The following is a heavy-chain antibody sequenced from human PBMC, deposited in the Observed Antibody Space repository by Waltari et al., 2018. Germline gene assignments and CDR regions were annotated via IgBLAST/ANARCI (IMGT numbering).Heavy chain of an antibody. V-gene: IGHV1-69*01. CDR2: IIPMCGTA. D-gene: IGHD3-10*01. CDR1: GGTLNTYS. CDR3: AREQFYNSGIQGSAFDY. Sequence: QVQLVQSGAEVKKPGTSVKVSCKASGGTLNTYSINWVRQAPGQGLEWMGGIIPMCGTANYAQKFQGRVTISADVSTNTAYMELSSLRVEDTAVYYCAREQFYNSGIQGSAFDYWGQGTLVTVSS. J-gene: IGHJ4*02.